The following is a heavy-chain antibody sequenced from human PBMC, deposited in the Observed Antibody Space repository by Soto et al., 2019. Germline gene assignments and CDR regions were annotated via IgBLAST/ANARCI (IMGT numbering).Heavy chain of an antibody. D-gene: IGHD3-16*01. CDR1: EFTFTTYW. CDR2: IYPGDSDT. V-gene: IGHV5-51*01. Sequence: GESLKISCKGSEFTFTTYWIGWVRQMPGKGLEWMGIIYPGDSDTRYSPSFQGQVTISAYKSINTAYLQWSSLKASDTAMYYCARRREGLSYMDVWGKGTTVTVSS. J-gene: IGHJ6*03. CDR3: ARRREGLSYMDV.